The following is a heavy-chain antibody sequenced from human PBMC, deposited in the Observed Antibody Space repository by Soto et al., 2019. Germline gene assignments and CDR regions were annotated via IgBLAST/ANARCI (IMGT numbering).Heavy chain of an antibody. CDR2: ISSSSSYI. J-gene: IGHJ2*01. CDR3: ASPPHYYDSSGANWYFDL. CDR1: GFTFSSYS. D-gene: IGHD3-22*01. V-gene: IGHV3-21*01. Sequence: EVQLVESGGGLVKPGGSLRLSCAASGFTFSSYSMNWVRQAPGKGLEWVSSISSSSSYIYYADSVKGRFTISRDNAKNSLYLQMNSLRAEDTAVYYCASPPHYYDSSGANWYFDLWGRGTLVTVSS.